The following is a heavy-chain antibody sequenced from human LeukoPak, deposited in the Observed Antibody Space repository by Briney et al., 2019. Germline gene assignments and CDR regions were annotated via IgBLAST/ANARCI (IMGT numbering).Heavy chain of an antibody. CDR3: ARDHNYAFDN. CDR1: GFIFSDYS. Sequence: PGGSLRLSCAASGFIFSDYSMNWVRQAPGKGLEWISYIGIDSGNTKYADSVKGRFTISADSARNSLYLQMNSLQVEDTAVYYCARDHNYAFDNWGQGTLVTVSS. D-gene: IGHD1-1*01. CDR2: IGIDSGNT. V-gene: IGHV3-48*04. J-gene: IGHJ4*02.